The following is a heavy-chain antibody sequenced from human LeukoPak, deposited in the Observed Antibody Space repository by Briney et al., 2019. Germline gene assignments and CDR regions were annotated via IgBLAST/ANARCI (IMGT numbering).Heavy chain of an antibody. V-gene: IGHV3-33*06. CDR3: AKDAQRGFDYSNSLEY. Sequence: GGSLRLSCAASGFTFNHHGMHWVRQAPGEGLEWVAVIWSDGSNKFYADSVRGRFTISRDDSRKTVYLQMDRMTAEDTAIYYCAKDAQRGFDYSNSLEYWGQGALVTVSS. CDR1: GFTFNHHG. D-gene: IGHD4-11*01. CDR2: IWSDGSNK. J-gene: IGHJ4*02.